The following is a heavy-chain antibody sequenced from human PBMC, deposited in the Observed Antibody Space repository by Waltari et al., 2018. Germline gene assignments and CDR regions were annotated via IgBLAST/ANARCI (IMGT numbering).Heavy chain of an antibody. V-gene: IGHV4-34*01. Sequence: QVQLQQWGAGLLKPSETLSLTCAVYGESFSDYYWSWIRRPPGKGLEWIGETNHSGSTNYNPSLKSRVTISVDTSKNQFSLKLTSVTAADTAVYYCARNRWLPFDYWGQGTLVTVSS. D-gene: IGHD6-19*01. J-gene: IGHJ4*02. CDR3: ARNRWLPFDY. CDR1: GESFSDYY. CDR2: TNHSGST.